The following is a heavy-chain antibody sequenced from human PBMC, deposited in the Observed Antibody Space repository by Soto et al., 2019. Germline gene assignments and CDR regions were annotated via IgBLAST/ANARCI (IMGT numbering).Heavy chain of an antibody. CDR2: IIPIFGTA. V-gene: IGHV1-69*13. Sequence: SVKVSCKASGGTFSSYAISWVRQAPGQGLEWMGGIIPIFGTANYAQKFQGRVTITADESASTAYMELSSLRSEDTAVYYCARASFWSGYYKGDYYYYGMDVWGQGTTVTVSS. J-gene: IGHJ6*02. CDR3: ARASFWSGYYKGDYYYYGMDV. CDR1: GGTFSSYA. D-gene: IGHD3-3*01.